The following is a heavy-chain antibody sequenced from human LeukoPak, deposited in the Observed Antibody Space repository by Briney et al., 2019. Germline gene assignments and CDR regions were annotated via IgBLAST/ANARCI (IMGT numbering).Heavy chain of an antibody. CDR2: ISSSSSYM. CDR3: VRVVPGTGSLDY. J-gene: IGHJ4*02. V-gene: IGHV3-21*01. D-gene: IGHD1-1*01. Sequence: PGGSLRLSCAASGFTFSSYSMNWVRQAPGKGLEWVSSISSSSSYMFYAGSVMGRFTNSRDNAKKSLYLQMNNLRAEDMAIYYCVRVVPGTGSLDYWGQGTLVTVSS. CDR1: GFTFSSYS.